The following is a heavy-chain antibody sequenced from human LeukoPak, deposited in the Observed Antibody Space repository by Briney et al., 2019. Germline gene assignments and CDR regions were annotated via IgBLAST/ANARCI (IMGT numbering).Heavy chain of an antibody. CDR1: GGSFSGYY. CDR2: INHSGST. J-gene: IGHJ5*02. Sequence: SETLSLTCAVYGGSFSGYYWSNIRQSPGKGLEWIGEINHSGSTNYNPSLKSRVTISVDTSKNQFSLKLSSVTAADTAVYYCARGRSGYCSGGSCYPTQNNWFDPWGQGTLVTVSS. D-gene: IGHD2-15*01. CDR3: ARGRSGYCSGGSCYPTQNNWFDP. V-gene: IGHV4-34*01.